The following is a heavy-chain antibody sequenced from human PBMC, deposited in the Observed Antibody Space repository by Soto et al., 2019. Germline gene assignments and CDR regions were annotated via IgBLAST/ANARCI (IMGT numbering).Heavy chain of an antibody. CDR1: GFTVSTSY. Sequence: GSLRLSCIGSGFTVSTSYMSWVRQAPGKGLEWVSVLFRDGTTFYADSVKGRFTISRHDSKNTLYLQMNSLRSDDTAVYYCARGGYSYGYFDYWGQGTLVTVSS. CDR2: LFRDGTT. V-gene: IGHV3-53*04. CDR3: ARGGYSYGYFDY. J-gene: IGHJ4*02. D-gene: IGHD5-18*01.